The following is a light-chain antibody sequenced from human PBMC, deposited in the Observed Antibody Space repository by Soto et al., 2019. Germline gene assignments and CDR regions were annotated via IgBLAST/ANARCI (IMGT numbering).Light chain of an antibody. CDR1: SSDVGNYNL. J-gene: IGLJ1*01. V-gene: IGLV2-23*01. Sequence: QPALTQPASVSGSPGQSITISCTGTSSDVGNYNLVSWYQQHPGKAPKLMIYEASKRPSGVSYRFSGSKSGNTASLTISGLQAEDEADYYCCSYAGTSTFVFGTGTKVTVL. CDR3: CSYAGTSTFV. CDR2: EAS.